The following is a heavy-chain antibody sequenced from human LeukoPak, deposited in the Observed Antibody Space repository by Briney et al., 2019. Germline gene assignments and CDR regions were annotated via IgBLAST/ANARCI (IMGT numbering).Heavy chain of an antibody. Sequence: ASVKVSCKASGYTFTSNALGWVRQAPGQGLEWMGWINTNTGNPTYAQGFTGRFVFSLDTSDNTAYLQISSLQAEDTAVYSCASFFCTSALCYYLDYWGQGTLVTVS. CDR2: INTNTGNP. CDR1: GYTFTSNA. V-gene: IGHV7-4-1*02. D-gene: IGHD2-8*01. J-gene: IGHJ4*02. CDR3: ASFFCTSALCYYLDY.